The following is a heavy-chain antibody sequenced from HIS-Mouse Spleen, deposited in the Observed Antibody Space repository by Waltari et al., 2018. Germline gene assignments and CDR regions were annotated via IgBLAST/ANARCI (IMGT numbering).Heavy chain of an antibody. Sequence: QVQLVESGGGVVQPGRSLRLSCAASGFTFISYGMHWVRQAPGKGLEWVAVISYDGSNKYYADSVKGRFTISRDNSKNTLYLQMNSLRAEDTAVYYCAKDRGSQFDYWGQGTLVTVSS. CDR2: ISYDGSNK. D-gene: IGHD1-26*01. CDR3: AKDRGSQFDY. CDR1: GFTFISYG. V-gene: IGHV3-30*18. J-gene: IGHJ4*02.